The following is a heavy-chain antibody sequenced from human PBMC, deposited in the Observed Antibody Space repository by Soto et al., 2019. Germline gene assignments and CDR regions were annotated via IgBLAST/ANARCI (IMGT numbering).Heavy chain of an antibody. CDR1: GFTFSSYA. J-gene: IGHJ4*02. Sequence: LRLSCAASGFTFSSYAMSWVRQAPGKGLEWVSAISGSGSSTYYADSVKVRFTISRNNYKNTLNLQMNSLRAEDTAVYYCAKDRPFQWTRLGYFDYWGQGTLVTVSS. D-gene: IGHD6-19*01. CDR3: AKDRPFQWTRLGYFDY. CDR2: ISGSGSST. V-gene: IGHV3-23*01.